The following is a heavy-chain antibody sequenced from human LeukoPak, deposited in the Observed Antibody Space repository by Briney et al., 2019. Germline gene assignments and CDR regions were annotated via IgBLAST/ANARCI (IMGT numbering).Heavy chain of an antibody. D-gene: IGHD4-11*01. CDR2: IYPGDSKT. Sequence: GESLKISCKASRYSFTNYWIGWVRQKPGEGLEWMGIIYPGDSKTTYNPSFEGQVTISADKSVNTAYLSLQASDTAIYYCARQRGTTVTTSWFDPWGQGTLVTVSS. J-gene: IGHJ5*02. V-gene: IGHV5-51*01. CDR3: ARQRGTTVTTSWFDP. CDR1: RYSFTNYW.